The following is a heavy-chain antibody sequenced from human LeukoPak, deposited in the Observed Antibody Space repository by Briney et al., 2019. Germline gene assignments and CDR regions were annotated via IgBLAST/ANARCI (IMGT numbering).Heavy chain of an antibody. CDR1: GFSFSTYP. D-gene: IGHD2-8*01. CDR3: AKDVRRCNGACT. CDR2: ISASGGDT. J-gene: IGHJ5*02. Sequence: PGGSLRLSCAASGFSFSTYPFSWVRQAPGKGLEWVSGISASGGDTFYADSVKGRFTISRDNSKDTLSLQMNSLRVEDTAIYYCAKDVRRCNGACTWGQGTLVTVSS. V-gene: IGHV3-23*01.